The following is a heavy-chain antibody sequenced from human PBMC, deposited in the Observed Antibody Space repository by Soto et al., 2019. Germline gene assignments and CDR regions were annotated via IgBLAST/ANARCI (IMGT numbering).Heavy chain of an antibody. V-gene: IGHV4-59*08. CDR2: IYYSGST. CDR3: ASHGITGSYYDAFAI. Sequence: PSETLSLTCTVSGGSISSYYWSWIRQPPGKGLEWIGYIYYSGSTNYNPSLKSRVTISVDTSKNQFALKLSSVTAAETAVYYCASHGITGSYYDAFAIWGQGTMVTVSS. D-gene: IGHD1-26*01. CDR1: GGSISSYY. J-gene: IGHJ3*02.